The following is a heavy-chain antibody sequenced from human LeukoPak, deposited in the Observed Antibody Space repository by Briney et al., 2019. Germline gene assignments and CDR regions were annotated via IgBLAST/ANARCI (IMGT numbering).Heavy chain of an antibody. D-gene: IGHD6-25*01. V-gene: IGHV3-30*18. CDR2: ISYDGITT. CDR3: AKEPDAYTSGWYFQD. Sequence: GGSLRLSCAASGFTFSDYGMRWVRQAPGKGLEWVAVISYDGITTFYADSVKGRFTVSRDNSKNTLDLQMDSLRTEDTAVYFCAKEPDAYTSGWYFQDWGQGTLVTVSS. CDR1: GFTFSDYG. J-gene: IGHJ1*01.